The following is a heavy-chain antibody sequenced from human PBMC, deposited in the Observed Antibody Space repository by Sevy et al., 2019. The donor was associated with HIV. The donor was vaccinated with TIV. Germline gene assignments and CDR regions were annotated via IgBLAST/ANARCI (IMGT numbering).Heavy chain of an antibody. Sequence: GGSLRLSCAASGFTFSSYAMSWVRQAPGKGLEWVSAISGSGGSTYYADSVKGRFTISRDNSKNTLYLQMNSLRAEDTAVYYCAKSDIVVVPAAPLYYYYRMDVWGQGTTVTVSS. D-gene: IGHD2-2*01. V-gene: IGHV3-23*01. CDR1: GFTFSSYA. CDR2: ISGSGGST. CDR3: AKSDIVVVPAAPLYYYYRMDV. J-gene: IGHJ6*02.